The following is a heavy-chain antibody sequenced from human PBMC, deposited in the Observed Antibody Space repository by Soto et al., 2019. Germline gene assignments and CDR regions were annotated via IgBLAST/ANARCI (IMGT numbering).Heavy chain of an antibody. CDR1: GGSISSSSSY. CDR2: IYYSGST. CDR3: ASTDSGSYDY. J-gene: IGHJ4*02. Sequence: SEPRSLTCTVSGGSISSSSSYWCWIRQPPGKGLEWIGSIYYSGSTYYNPSLKSRVTISVDTSKNQFSLKLSSVTAADTAVYYCASTDSGSYDYWGQGTLVTVSS. D-gene: IGHD1-26*01. V-gene: IGHV4-39*01.